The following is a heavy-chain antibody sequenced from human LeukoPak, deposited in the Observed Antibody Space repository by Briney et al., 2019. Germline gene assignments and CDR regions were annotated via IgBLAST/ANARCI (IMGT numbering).Heavy chain of an antibody. CDR2: ISSSSSYI. V-gene: IGHV3-21*01. Sequence: PGGSLRLSCTASGFTFDDYGMSRVRQAPGKGLEWVSSISSSSSYIYYADSVKGRFTISRDNAKNSLYLQMNSLRAEDTAVYYCARDVTHDYVWGSYSSAFDYWGQGTLVTVSS. J-gene: IGHJ4*02. CDR1: GFTFDDYG. D-gene: IGHD3-16*01. CDR3: ARDVTHDYVWGSYSSAFDY.